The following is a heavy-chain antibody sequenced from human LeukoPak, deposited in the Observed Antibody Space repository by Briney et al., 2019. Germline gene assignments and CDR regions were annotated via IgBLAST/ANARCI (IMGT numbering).Heavy chain of an antibody. CDR2: ITGSGAGT. Sequence: GGSLRLSCAASNFAFSTYAMTWVRQAPGKGLEWVSSITGSGAGTSFADSVKGRFTISRDNSKSTLFLQMNSLRAEDTAVYYCTKDPNGDYVGAFDFWGQGTMVTVSS. D-gene: IGHD4-17*01. CDR1: NFAFSTYA. CDR3: TKDPNGDYVGAFDF. J-gene: IGHJ3*01. V-gene: IGHV3-23*01.